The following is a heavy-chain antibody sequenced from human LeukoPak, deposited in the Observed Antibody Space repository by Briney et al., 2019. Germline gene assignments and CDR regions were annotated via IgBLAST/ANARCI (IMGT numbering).Heavy chain of an antibody. Sequence: SETLSLTCTASGVSISSYYWSWIRQPAGEGLEWIGRIYTSGGTNYNPSLNSRVTISVDKSKNHLSLNLSSVTVADTAVYYCARDWRYCSGGSCSYYFDYWGQGALVTVSS. CDR3: ARDWRYCSGGSCSYYFDY. V-gene: IGHV4-4*07. D-gene: IGHD2-15*01. J-gene: IGHJ4*02. CDR1: GVSISSYY. CDR2: IYTSGGT.